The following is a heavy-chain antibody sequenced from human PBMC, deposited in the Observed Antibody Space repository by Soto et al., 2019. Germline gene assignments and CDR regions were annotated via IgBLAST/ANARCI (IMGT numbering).Heavy chain of an antibody. V-gene: IGHV4-38-2*01. CDR2: IYHSGST. J-gene: IGHJ5*02. CDR1: GYSISSGYY. CDR3: ARARGALSFDP. D-gene: IGHD3-10*01. Sequence: SETLSLTCAVSGYSISSGYYWGWIRQPPGKGLEWIGSIYHSGSTYYNPSLKSRVTISVDTSKNQFSLKLSSVTAADTAVYYCARARGALSFDPWGQGTLVTVSS.